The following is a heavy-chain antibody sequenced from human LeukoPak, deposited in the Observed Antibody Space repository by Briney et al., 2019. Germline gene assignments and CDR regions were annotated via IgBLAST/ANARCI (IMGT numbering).Heavy chain of an antibody. J-gene: IGHJ5*02. D-gene: IGHD4-17*01. CDR3: ARARGDYDDRFDP. Sequence: ASVKVSCKASGYTFTGYYMHWVRQAPGQGLEWMGWINPNSGGTNYAQKFQGRVTMTRDTSISTAYMELSRLRSDDTAVYYCARARGDYDDRFDPWGQGTLVTVSS. CDR2: INPNSGGT. CDR1: GYTFTGYY. V-gene: IGHV1-2*02.